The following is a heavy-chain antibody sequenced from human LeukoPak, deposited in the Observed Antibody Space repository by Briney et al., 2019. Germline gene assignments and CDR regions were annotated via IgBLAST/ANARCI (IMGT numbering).Heavy chain of an antibody. CDR2: ISGSGGST. V-gene: IGHV3-23*01. CDR1: GFTFSSYA. J-gene: IGHJ4*02. Sequence: GGSLRLSCAASGFTFSSYAMSWVRQAPGKGLEWVSAISGSGGSTYYADSVKGRFTISRDNSKNTLYLQMNSLRAEDTAVYYCAKDLYPYYDSSGYYAQGDYWGQGTLVTVSS. CDR3: AKDLYPYYDSSGYYAQGDY. D-gene: IGHD3-22*01.